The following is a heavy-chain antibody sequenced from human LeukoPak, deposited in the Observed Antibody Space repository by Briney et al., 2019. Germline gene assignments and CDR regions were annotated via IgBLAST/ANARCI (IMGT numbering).Heavy chain of an antibody. Sequence: SETLSLTCAAYGGSFSGYYWSWIRQPPGKGLEWIGEINHSGSTNYNPSLKSRVAISVDTSKNQFSLKLSSVTAADTAVYYCAREGRLLWFGEQRADNWFDPWGQGTLVTVSS. D-gene: IGHD3-10*01. J-gene: IGHJ5*02. V-gene: IGHV4-34*01. CDR2: INHSGST. CDR3: AREGRLLWFGEQRADNWFDP. CDR1: GGSFSGYY.